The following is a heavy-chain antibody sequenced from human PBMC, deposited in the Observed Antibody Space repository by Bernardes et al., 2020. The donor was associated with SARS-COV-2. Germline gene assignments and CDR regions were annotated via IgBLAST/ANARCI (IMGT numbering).Heavy chain of an antibody. CDR2: ISGSGGST. CDR1: GFTFSSYA. D-gene: IGHD3-22*01. V-gene: IGHV3-23*01. Sequence: GGSLRLSCAASGFTFSSYAMSWVRQAPGKGLEWVSAISGSGGSTYYADSVKGRFTISRDNSKNTLYLQMNSLRAEDTAVYYCAKVEGRRYYDSSGYYNSFGAFDIWGQGTMVTVSS. J-gene: IGHJ3*02. CDR3: AKVEGRRYYDSSGYYNSFGAFDI.